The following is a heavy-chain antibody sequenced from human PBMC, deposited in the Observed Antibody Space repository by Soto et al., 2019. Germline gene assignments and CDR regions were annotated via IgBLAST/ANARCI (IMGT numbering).Heavy chain of an antibody. D-gene: IGHD3-10*01. CDR2: IYWYDDK. V-gene: IGHV2-5*01. J-gene: IGHJ4*02. Sequence: QSTLKEYGPTLVRPTQTLTLTCTFTGFSLTTSGVGVGWIRQPPGTALEWLAVIYWYDDKRYSSSLKSRLTITKDTSKNQVVLTMTNMDPVDTATNYCAHHPYYGLGSYSFDYWGQGTLVTVAS. CDR1: GFSLTTSGVG. CDR3: AHHPYYGLGSYSFDY.